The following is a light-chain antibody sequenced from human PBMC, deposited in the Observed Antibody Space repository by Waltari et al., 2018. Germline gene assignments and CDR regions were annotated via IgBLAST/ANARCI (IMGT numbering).Light chain of an antibody. CDR3: MQAIHLPLT. CDR2: EVS. Sequence: DVVMTQTPFSLSVTPGQPASLSCKSSQSLLYSDGKTYLYWYLQKPGQSPHLLIYEVSSRVSGVPDRFSGSGSGTDFTLKISRVEAEDVGVYYCMQAIHLPLTFGGGTKVEIK. J-gene: IGKJ4*01. V-gene: IGKV2-29*02. CDR1: QSLLYSDGKTY.